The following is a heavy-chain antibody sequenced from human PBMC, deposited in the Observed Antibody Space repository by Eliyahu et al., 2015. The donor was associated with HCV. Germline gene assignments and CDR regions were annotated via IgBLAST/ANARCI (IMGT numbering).Heavy chain of an antibody. Sequence: EVRLVESGXGLVKPGGSLXLSCAAXGXXFNTAWMXWVRQXPGKGLEWVGRIKSKIEGGTIDYAAPVKGRFTIPRDDSKNTVYLQMNSLKTEDTAVYYCTTDSAPAYGLAYWGQGTLVTVSS. V-gene: IGHV3-15*01. CDR2: IKSKIEGGTI. D-gene: IGHD2-2*01. CDR1: GXXFNTAW. J-gene: IGHJ4*02. CDR3: TTDSAPAYGLAY.